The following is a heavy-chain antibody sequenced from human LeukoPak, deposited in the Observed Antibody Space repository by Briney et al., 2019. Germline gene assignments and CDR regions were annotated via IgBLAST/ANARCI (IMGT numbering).Heavy chain of an antibody. Sequence: GGSLRLSCAASGFTFSSYAMSWVRQAPGKGLEWVSLIYRAGGTHYADSVKGRFTISRDNFRNTLYLQMNSLRTEDTAFYYCARADDGFAYWGQGILVTVSS. CDR3: ARADDGFAY. CDR2: IYRAGGT. J-gene: IGHJ4*02. CDR1: GFTFSSYA. D-gene: IGHD4-17*01. V-gene: IGHV3-23*03.